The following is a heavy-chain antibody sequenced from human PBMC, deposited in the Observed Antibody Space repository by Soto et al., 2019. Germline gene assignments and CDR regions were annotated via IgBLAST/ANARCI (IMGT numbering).Heavy chain of an antibody. CDR3: AREGVVPYYYYGMDV. V-gene: IGHV1-18*01. CDR2: ISTYNGDT. Sequence: GASVKVSCKASGYTFTRSGISWVRQAPGQGLEWMGWISTYNGDTNYAQTFQGRVTMTTDTSTSTVYMELRSLRSDDTAVYYCAREGVVPYYYYGMDVWGQGTPVTVSS. J-gene: IGHJ6*02. D-gene: IGHD2-15*01. CDR1: GYTFTRSG.